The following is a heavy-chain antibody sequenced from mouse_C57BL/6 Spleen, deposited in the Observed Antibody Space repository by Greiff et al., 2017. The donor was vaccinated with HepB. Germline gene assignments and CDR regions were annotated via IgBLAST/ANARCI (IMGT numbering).Heavy chain of an antibody. V-gene: IGHV1-52*01. D-gene: IGHD1-1*01. J-gene: IGHJ4*01. CDR1: GYTFTSYW. CDR2: IDPSDSET. Sequence: VQLQQSGAELVRPGSSVKLSCKASGYTFTSYWMHWVKQRPIQGLEWIGNIDPSDSETHYNQKFKDKATLTVDKSSSTAYMQLSSLTSEDSAVYYCATDGSSYDAMDYWGQGTSDTVSS. CDR3: ATDGSSYDAMDY.